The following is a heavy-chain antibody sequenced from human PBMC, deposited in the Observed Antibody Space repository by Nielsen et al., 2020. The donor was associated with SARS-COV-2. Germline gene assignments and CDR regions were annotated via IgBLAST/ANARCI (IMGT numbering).Heavy chain of an antibody. D-gene: IGHD3-3*01. CDR3: ARDLVSTIFGVVSYYYYYGMDV. Sequence: WLRQPPGKGLEWVSSISSSSSYIYYADSVKGRFTISRDNAKNSLYLQMNSLRAEDTAVYYCARDLVSTIFGVVSYYYYYGMDVWGQGTTVTVSS. CDR2: ISSSSSYI. V-gene: IGHV3-21*01. J-gene: IGHJ6*02.